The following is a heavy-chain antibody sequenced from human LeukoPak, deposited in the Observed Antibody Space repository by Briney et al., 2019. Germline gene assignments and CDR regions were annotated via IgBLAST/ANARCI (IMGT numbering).Heavy chain of an antibody. V-gene: IGHV4-39*01. Sequence: SETLSLTCTVSGGLISSISYYWGWVRQPPEKGLEWIGSFYYSGSTYYHPSLKSRVTTSVDTSKNQFSLNLSSVTAADTAVYYCARTAGVAVAGSRQYFDYWGQGTLVTVSS. CDR2: FYYSGST. J-gene: IGHJ4*02. D-gene: IGHD6-19*01. CDR3: ARTAGVAVAGSRQYFDY. CDR1: GGLISSISYY.